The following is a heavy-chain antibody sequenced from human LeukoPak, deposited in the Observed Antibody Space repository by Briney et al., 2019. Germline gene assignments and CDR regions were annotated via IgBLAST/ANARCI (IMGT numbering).Heavy chain of an antibody. V-gene: IGHV3-11*01. CDR1: GFTFSDYY. CDR3: AREPAAGYCSSTSCLNWFDP. CDR2: ISSSGSTM. J-gene: IGHJ5*02. Sequence: GGSLRLSCAASGFTFSDYYMSWIRQAPGKGLEWVSYISSSGSTMYYADSVKGRFTISRDNAKNSLYLQMNSLRAEDTAVYYCAREPAAGYCSSTSCLNWFDPWGQGTLVTVSS. D-gene: IGHD2-2*01.